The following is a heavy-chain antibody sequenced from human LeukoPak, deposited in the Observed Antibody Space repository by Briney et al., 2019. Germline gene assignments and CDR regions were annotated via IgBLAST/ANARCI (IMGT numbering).Heavy chain of an antibody. Sequence: GGSLRLSCAASGFTFSSYAMSWVRQAPGKGLEWVSAISGSGGSTYYADSVKGRFTISRDNSKNTLYLQMNSLRAEDTAVYYCAKEEGYYDSSGYYPDYWGQGTLVTVSS. V-gene: IGHV3-23*01. CDR1: GFTFSSYA. J-gene: IGHJ4*02. CDR2: ISGSGGST. D-gene: IGHD3-22*01. CDR3: AKEEGYYDSSGYYPDY.